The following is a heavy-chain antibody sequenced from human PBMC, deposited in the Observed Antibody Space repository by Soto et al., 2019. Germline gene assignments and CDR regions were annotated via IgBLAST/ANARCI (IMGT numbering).Heavy chain of an antibody. CDR1: GLTFGSYS. CDR2: IYSGGST. Sequence: PGGPLRLPCAASGLTFGSYSMHWVRQAPGKGPEWVSLIYSGGSTDYADSVKGRFTISRDNSKNSLFLQMNSLRAEDTAVYYCARAAKTYSAFDIWGQGTMVTVS. CDR3: ARAAKTYSAFDI. D-gene: IGHD2-15*01. J-gene: IGHJ3*02. V-gene: IGHV3-66*01.